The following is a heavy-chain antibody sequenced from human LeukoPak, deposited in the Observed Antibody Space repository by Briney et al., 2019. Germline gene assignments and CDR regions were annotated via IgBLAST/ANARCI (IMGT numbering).Heavy chain of an antibody. D-gene: IGHD3-22*01. Sequence: GGSLRLSCAASGFTFSSYAMHWVRQAPGKGLEWVTVISYDGSNKYYADSVKGRFTISRDNSKNTLYLQMNSLRAEDTAVYYCARGDYYDSSDIDYWGQGTLVTVSS. CDR3: ARGDYYDSSDIDY. J-gene: IGHJ4*02. CDR1: GFTFSSYA. CDR2: ISYDGSNK. V-gene: IGHV3-30-3*01.